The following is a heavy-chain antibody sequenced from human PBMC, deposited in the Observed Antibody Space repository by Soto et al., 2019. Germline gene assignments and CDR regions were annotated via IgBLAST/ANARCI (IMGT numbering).Heavy chain of an antibody. D-gene: IGHD2-15*01. CDR1: GDSVSSSSYY. J-gene: IGHJ6*02. CDR2: IYYSGST. Sequence: PSETLSLTCTVSGDSVSSSSYYWGWIRQPPGKGLEWIGSIYYSGSTYYNPSLKSRVTISVDTSKNQFSLKLSSVTAADTAVYYCARHGGGYCSGGSCYLDGYYYYYYGMDVWGQGTTVTVSS. CDR3: ARHGGGYCSGGSCYLDGYYYYYYGMDV. V-gene: IGHV4-39*01.